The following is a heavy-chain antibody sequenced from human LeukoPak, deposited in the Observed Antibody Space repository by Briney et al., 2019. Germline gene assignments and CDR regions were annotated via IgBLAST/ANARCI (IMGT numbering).Heavy chain of an antibody. CDR2: ISAYNGNT. D-gene: IGHD4-11*01. J-gene: IGHJ4*02. Sequence: ASVKVSCKASGYTFTSYGIGWVRQAPGQGLEWMGWISAYNGNTNYAQKLQGRVTMTTDTSTSTAYMELRSLRSDDTAVYYCARDLDSYSNRDCWGQGTLVTVSS. V-gene: IGHV1-18*01. CDR3: ARDLDSYSNRDC. CDR1: GYTFTSYG.